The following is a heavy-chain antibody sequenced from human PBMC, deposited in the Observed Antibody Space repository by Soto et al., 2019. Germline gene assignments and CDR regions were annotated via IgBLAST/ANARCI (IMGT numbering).Heavy chain of an antibody. CDR1: GYTFTSYG. CDR2: ISAYNGNT. D-gene: IGHD3-10*01. Sequence: QVQLVQSGAEVKKPGASVKVSCKASGYTFTSYGISWVRQAPGQGLEWMGWISAYNGNTNYAQKLQGRVTMTTDTATSTAYRELRSLRSYDTAVYYCARDRKAVWFGEYRPDWYFDLWGRGTLVTVSS. J-gene: IGHJ2*01. CDR3: ARDRKAVWFGEYRPDWYFDL. V-gene: IGHV1-18*01.